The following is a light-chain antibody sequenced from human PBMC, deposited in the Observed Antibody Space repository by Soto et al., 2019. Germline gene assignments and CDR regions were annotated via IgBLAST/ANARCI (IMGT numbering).Light chain of an antibody. CDR2: GAS. CDR1: QGVSRK. CDR3: QHYHTWPIT. Sequence: DIVMTQSPATLSVAPGERVTFSCRASQGVSRKLAWYQHKPGQAPRLLISGASTGATGIPARFSGSGSGTEFTLTISSLQSEDCAIYYCQHYHTWPITFCGGTKVEIK. J-gene: IGKJ4*01. V-gene: IGKV3-15*01.